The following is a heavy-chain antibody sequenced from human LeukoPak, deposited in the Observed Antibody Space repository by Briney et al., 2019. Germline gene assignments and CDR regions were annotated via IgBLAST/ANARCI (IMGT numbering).Heavy chain of an antibody. CDR1: GYTFTGYY. Sequence: ASVKVSCEASGYTFTGYYMHWVRQAPGQGLEWMGWINPNSGGTNYAQKFQGRVTMTRDTSISTAYMELSRLRSDDTAVYYCARSKLTYDFWSGSLYYFDYWGQGTLVTVSS. CDR2: INPNSGGT. D-gene: IGHD3-3*01. V-gene: IGHV1-2*02. CDR3: ARSKLTYDFWSGSLYYFDY. J-gene: IGHJ4*02.